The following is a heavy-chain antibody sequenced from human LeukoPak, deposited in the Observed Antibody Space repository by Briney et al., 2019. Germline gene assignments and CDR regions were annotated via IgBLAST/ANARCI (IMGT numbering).Heavy chain of an antibody. CDR1: GFTFSGYG. V-gene: IGHV3-30*02. CDR2: IRYGGSNK. D-gene: IGHD2/OR15-2a*01. Sequence: GGSLRLSCAASGFTFSGYGMHWVRQAPGKGLEWVAFIRYGGSNKYYTDSVKGRFTISRDNSKNTLYLQMNSLRAEDTAVYYCAKNSSAFDIWGQGTMVTVSS. J-gene: IGHJ3*02. CDR3: AKNSSAFDI.